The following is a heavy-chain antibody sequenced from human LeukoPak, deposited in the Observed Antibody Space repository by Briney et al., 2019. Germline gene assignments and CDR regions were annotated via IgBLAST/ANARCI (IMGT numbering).Heavy chain of an antibody. J-gene: IGHJ4*02. CDR1: GYSFTSYW. CDR2: IYPGDSDT. V-gene: IGHV5-51*01. Sequence: GESLQISCKGSGYSFTSYWIGWVRQLPGKGLEWMGIIYPGDSDTRYSPSFQGQVTISADKSISTAYLQWSSLKASDTAMYYCARFYSYGTGELYFDYWGQGTLVTVSS. CDR3: ARFYSYGTGELYFDY. D-gene: IGHD5-18*01.